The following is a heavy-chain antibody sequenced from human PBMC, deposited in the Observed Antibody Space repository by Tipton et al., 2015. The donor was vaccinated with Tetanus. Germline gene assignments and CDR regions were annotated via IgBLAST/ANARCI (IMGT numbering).Heavy chain of an antibody. J-gene: IGHJ5*02. CDR1: GDSISFYY. Sequence: TLSLTCTVSGDSISFYYWSWIRQPPGKGLEWIGYIYYSGNTKYNPSLKSRVTMSVDMSKNQFSLILTSVTPADTAVYYCARDLRRYQQNNWFDPWGQGTLVTVPS. CDR2: IYYSGNT. CDR3: ARDLRRYQQNNWFDP. V-gene: IGHV4-59*01. D-gene: IGHD2-2*01.